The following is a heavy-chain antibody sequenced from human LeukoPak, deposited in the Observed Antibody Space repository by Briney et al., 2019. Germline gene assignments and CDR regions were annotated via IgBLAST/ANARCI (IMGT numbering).Heavy chain of an antibody. J-gene: IGHJ4*02. D-gene: IGHD4-17*01. CDR2: INGDGSST. Sequence: GGSLRLSCAASGFTFSHYWMHWVRQAPGKGLVWVSRINGDGSSTNYADSVKGRFTISRDNAKNTLYLQMNSLRAEDTAVYYCARGTGNYGDWDYWGQGTLVTVSS. V-gene: IGHV3-74*01. CDR1: GFTFSHYW. CDR3: ARGTGNYGDWDY.